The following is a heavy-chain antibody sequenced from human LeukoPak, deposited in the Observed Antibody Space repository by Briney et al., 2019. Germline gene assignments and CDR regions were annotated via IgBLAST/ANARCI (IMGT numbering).Heavy chain of an antibody. J-gene: IGHJ1*01. V-gene: IGHV3-23*01. D-gene: IGHD3-22*01. CDR3: ARDSMSDSSGYYRYFQH. CDR1: GFTFSSYA. CDR2: ISGSGGST. Sequence: GGSLRLSCAASGFTFSSYAMSWVRQAPGKGLEWVSAISGSGGSTYYADSVKGRFTISRDNSKNTLYLQMNSLRAEDTAVYYCARDSMSDSSGYYRYFQHWGQGTLVTVSS.